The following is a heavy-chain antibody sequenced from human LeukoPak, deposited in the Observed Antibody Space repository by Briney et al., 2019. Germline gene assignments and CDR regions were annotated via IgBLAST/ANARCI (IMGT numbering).Heavy chain of an antibody. V-gene: IGHV4-59*12. CDR2: IYYSGIT. CDR3: ARVSVLMVYAIVYYYYMDV. D-gene: IGHD2-8*01. Sequence: SETLSLTCTVSGGSISVYYWSWIRQPPGKELEWIGYIYYSGITNYNPSLKSRVTISVDTSKNQFSLKLSSVTAADTAVYYCARVSVLMVYAIVYYYYMDVWGKGTTVTVSS. J-gene: IGHJ6*03. CDR1: GGSISVYY.